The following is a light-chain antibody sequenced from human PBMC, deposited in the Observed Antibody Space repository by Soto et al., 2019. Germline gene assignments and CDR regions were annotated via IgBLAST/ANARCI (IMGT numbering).Light chain of an antibody. V-gene: IGKV3-20*01. J-gene: IGKJ4*01. CDR1: QSVSSSY. Sequence: EIVLTQSPVTLSLSPGERATLSCRASQSVSSSYLAWYQQRPGQAPRLLIHGASTRATGIPDRFSGSGSGTDLTLTISRLEPEDFAVYYCQQYGASRLTFGGGTKVDIK. CDR2: GAS. CDR3: QQYGASRLT.